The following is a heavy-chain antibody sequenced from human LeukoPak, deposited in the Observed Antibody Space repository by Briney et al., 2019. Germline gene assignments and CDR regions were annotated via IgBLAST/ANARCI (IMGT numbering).Heavy chain of an antibody. CDR1: AGSISSSSYY. Sequence: SETMSLTCNVSAGSISSSSYYWGWIRQPPGRGREWIGNIYYRGSTYYNPSLKSRVTISGDTSKNQFSLKLSSVTAADTAVCYCARQVDTAMGRFDYWGQGTLVTVSS. CDR3: ARQVDTAMGRFDY. CDR2: IYYRGST. V-gene: IGHV4-39*01. J-gene: IGHJ4*02. D-gene: IGHD5-18*01.